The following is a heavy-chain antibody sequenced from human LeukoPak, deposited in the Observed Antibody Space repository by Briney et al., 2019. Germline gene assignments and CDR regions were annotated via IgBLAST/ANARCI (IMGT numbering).Heavy chain of an antibody. D-gene: IGHD3-9*01. CDR1: GFTFSSYS. Sequence: GGSLRLSCAASGFTFSSYSMNWVRQAPGKRLEWVSSISSSSSYIYYADSVKGRFTISRDNAKNSLYLQMNSLRAEDTAVYYCASSPNYDILTGYPRDYWGQGTLVTVSS. J-gene: IGHJ4*02. CDR2: ISSSSSYI. V-gene: IGHV3-21*01. CDR3: ASSPNYDILTGYPRDY.